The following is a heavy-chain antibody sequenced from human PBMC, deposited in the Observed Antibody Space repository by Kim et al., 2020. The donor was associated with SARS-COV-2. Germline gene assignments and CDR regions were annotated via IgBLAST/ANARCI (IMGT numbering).Heavy chain of an antibody. Sequence: SETLSLTCTVSGVSISSSSYYWGWIRQPPGKGLEWIGSIYYRGSTYYNPSLKSRVTISVDTSKNQFSLKLSSVTAADTAVYYCARHVLLWFGELYYFDYWGQGTLVTVSS. J-gene: IGHJ4*02. CDR3: ARHVLLWFGELYYFDY. CDR2: IYYRGST. CDR1: GVSISSSSYY. V-gene: IGHV4-39*01. D-gene: IGHD3-10*01.